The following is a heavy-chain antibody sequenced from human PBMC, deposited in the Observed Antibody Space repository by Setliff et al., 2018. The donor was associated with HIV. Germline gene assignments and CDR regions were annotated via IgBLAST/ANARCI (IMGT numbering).Heavy chain of an antibody. J-gene: IGHJ4*02. CDR2: VYYNGNS. CDR3: ATGYYYGSGKYSAFDF. D-gene: IGHD3-10*01. V-gene: IGHV4-31*03. Sequence: SETLSLSCLVSGVSTSSANHYWTWVRQSPEKGLEWIGFVYYNGNSYYNPSLNSRVSISLDTSQNQFSLHLLSVTDADTAIYYCATGYYYGSGKYSAFDFWGLGTLVTVSS. CDR1: GVSTSSANHY.